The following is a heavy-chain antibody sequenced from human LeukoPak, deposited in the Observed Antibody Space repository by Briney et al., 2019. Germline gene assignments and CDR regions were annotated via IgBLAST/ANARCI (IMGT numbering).Heavy chain of an antibody. V-gene: IGHV4-34*01. CDR1: GGSFSGYH. CDR2: INHSGST. D-gene: IGHD6-6*01. J-gene: IGHJ4*02. Sequence: SETLSLTCAVYGGSFSGYHWSWIRQPPGKGLEWIGEINHSGSTNYNPSLKSRVTISVDTSKNQFSLKLSSVTAADTAVHYCARGRAARRLNYWGQGTLVTVSS. CDR3: ARGRAARRLNY.